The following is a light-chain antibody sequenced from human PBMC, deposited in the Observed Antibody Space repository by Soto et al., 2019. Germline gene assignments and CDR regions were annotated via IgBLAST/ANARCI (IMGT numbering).Light chain of an antibody. Sequence: QSALTQPPSASGSLGQSVTISCTGTRSDIGGYNYVSWYLQYPGKAPKLMIYDVYKRPSGVPDRFSGSKSGNTASLTVSGLQAEDEADYYCSSNAVNNKVVFGGGTKLTVL. V-gene: IGLV2-8*01. CDR3: SSNAVNNKVV. J-gene: IGLJ2*01. CDR1: RSDIGGYNY. CDR2: DVY.